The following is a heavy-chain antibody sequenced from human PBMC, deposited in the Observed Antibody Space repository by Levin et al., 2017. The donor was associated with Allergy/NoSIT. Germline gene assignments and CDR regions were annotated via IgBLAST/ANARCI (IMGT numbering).Heavy chain of an antibody. CDR1: GYTFTSYG. J-gene: IGHJ4*02. CDR2: ISAYNGNT. CDR3: ARDSEYYDSSGYPDY. D-gene: IGHD3-22*01. Sequence: PGESLKISCKASGYTFTSYGISWVRQAPGQGLEWMGWISAYNGNTNYAQKLQGRVTMTTDTSTSTAYMELRSLRSDDTAVYYCARDSEYYDSSGYPDYWGQGTLVTVSS. V-gene: IGHV1-18*01.